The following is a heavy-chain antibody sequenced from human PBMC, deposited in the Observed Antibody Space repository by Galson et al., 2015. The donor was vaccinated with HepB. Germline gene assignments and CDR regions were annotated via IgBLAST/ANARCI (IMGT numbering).Heavy chain of an antibody. D-gene: IGHD3-10*01. Sequence: SVKVSCKASGGTFSSYAISWVRQAPGQGLEWMGGIIPIFGTANYAQKFQGRVTITADESTSTAYMELSSLRSEDTAVYYCARVHREEVWFSRGAFDYWGQGTLVTVSS. V-gene: IGHV1-69*13. CDR2: IIPIFGTA. J-gene: IGHJ4*02. CDR3: ARVHREEVWFSRGAFDY. CDR1: GGTFSSYA.